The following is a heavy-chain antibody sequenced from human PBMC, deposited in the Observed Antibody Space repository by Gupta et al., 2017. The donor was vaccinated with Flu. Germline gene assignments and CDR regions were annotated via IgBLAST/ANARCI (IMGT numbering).Heavy chain of an antibody. CDR1: GFSFSRYW. CDR3: SRLNEADDL. V-gene: IGHV3-74*01. Sequence: EVQLVESGGDLVQPGGSLRLSCAASGFSFSRYWIHWVRQAPGKGLEWVSRINGDGSSINYADSEKGRFTTSRDNAKNTLYLQMNSLRAEDTAVYYCSRLNEADDLWGHGTLVTVSS. J-gene: IGHJ5*02. CDR2: INGDGSSI. D-gene: IGHD6-13*01.